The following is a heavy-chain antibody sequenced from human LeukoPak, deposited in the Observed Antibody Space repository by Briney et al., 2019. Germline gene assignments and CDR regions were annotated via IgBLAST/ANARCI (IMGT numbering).Heavy chain of an antibody. CDR1: GFTFSSYA. V-gene: IGHV3-23*01. D-gene: IGHD4-17*01. CDR3: AKQGGLSITDYGDYVGYYFDY. CDR2: ISGSGGST. J-gene: IGHJ4*02. Sequence: GGSLRLSRAASGFTFSSYAMSWVRQAPGKGLEWVSAISGSGGSTYYADSVKGRFTISRDNSKNTLYLQMNSLRAEDTAVYYCAKQGGLSITDYGDYVGYYFDYWGQGTLVTVSS.